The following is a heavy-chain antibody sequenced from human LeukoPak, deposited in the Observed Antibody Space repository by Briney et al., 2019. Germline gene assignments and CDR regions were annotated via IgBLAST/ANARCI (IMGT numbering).Heavy chain of an antibody. CDR2: INPNSGGT. CDR1: GYTFTGYY. J-gene: IGHJ1*01. CDR3: ARDHASYYDSSGYSFQH. D-gene: IGHD3-22*01. V-gene: IGHV1-2*02. Sequence: ASVKVSCKASGYTFTGYYMHWVRQAPGQGLEWMGWINPNSGGTNYAQKFQGRVTMTRDMSTSTVYMELSSLRSEDTAVYYCARDHASYYDSSGYSFQHWGQGTLVTVSS.